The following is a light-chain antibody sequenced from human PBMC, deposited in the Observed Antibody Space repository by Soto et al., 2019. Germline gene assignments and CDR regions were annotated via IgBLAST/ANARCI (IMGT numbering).Light chain of an antibody. CDR3: QSYDPTYVV. Sequence: LTQPHSVSESPGRTVTISCTRVSGSIASNFVQWYQQRPGSAPTTVIFEYYQRPSGVPDRFSGSFDSSSNSASLTISGLMTEDEADYYCQSYDPTYVVFGGGTKLTVL. J-gene: IGLJ2*01. CDR1: SGSIASNF. CDR2: EYY. V-gene: IGLV6-57*04.